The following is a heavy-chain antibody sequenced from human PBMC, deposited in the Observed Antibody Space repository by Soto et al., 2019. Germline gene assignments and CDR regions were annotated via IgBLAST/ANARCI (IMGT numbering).Heavy chain of an antibody. V-gene: IGHV1-8*01. J-gene: IGHJ6*02. CDR1: GYTLTSYD. D-gene: IGHD6-13*01. CDR3: ARRGYSSSWYYYYYYGMDV. Sequence: QVQLVQSGAEVKKPGASVKVSCKASGYTLTSYDINWVRQATGQGLEWMGWMNPNSGNTGYAQKFQGRVTMTRNTSIRTAYMELSSLRSEDTAVYYRARRGYSSSWYYYYYYGMDVWGQGTTVTVSS. CDR2: MNPNSGNT.